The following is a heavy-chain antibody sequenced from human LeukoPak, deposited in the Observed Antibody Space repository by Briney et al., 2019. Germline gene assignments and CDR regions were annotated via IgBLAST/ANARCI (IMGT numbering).Heavy chain of an antibody. CDR1: GFTFTSA. V-gene: IGHV3-23*01. J-gene: IGHJ4*02. Sequence: GGSLRLSCAASGFTFTSAMRWVRQAPGKGLEWVSSISSSGGNTFYSDSVKGRFTISRDNSKNTLYLQMNSLRAEDTAVYYCTKGESQPKYYFDYWGQGTLATVSS. CDR2: ISSSGGNT. D-gene: IGHD2-2*01. CDR3: TKGESQPKYYFDY.